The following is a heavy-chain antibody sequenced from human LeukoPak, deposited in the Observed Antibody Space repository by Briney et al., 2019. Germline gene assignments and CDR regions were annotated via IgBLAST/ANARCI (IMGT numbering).Heavy chain of an antibody. J-gene: IGHJ3*02. D-gene: IGHD4-17*01. Sequence: SQTLSLTCTVSGGSISSGDYYWSWIRQPPGKGLEWIGYIYYSGSTYYNPSLKSRVTISVDTSKNQFSLQLSSVTAADTAVYYCASGDYGDYGGDAFDIWGQGTMVTVSS. CDR3: ASGDYGDYGGDAFDI. V-gene: IGHV4-30-4*08. CDR1: GGSISSGDYY. CDR2: IYYSGST.